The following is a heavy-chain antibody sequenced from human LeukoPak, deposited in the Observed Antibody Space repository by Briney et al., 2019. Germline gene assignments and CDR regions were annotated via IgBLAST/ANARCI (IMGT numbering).Heavy chain of an antibody. V-gene: IGHV3-33*01. CDR2: IWYDGSNE. Sequence: GRSLGLSCAASGFTFSSYGMHWVRQAPGKGLEWVAVIWYDGSNEYYADSVKGRFTISRDNSKNTLYLQMNSLRAEDTAVYYCARAYSDWSGIDYWGQGALVTVSS. CDR1: GFTFSSYG. D-gene: IGHD1-1*01. CDR3: ARAYSDWSGIDY. J-gene: IGHJ4*02.